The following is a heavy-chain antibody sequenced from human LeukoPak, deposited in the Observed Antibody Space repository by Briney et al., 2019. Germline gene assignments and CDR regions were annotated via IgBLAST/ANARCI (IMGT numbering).Heavy chain of an antibody. J-gene: IGHJ4*02. CDR2: IKQDGSEK. V-gene: IGHV3-7*05. Sequence: GGSLRLSCAASGFTFSSYWMSWVRQAPGKGLEWVANIKQDGSEKYYVDSVKGRFTISRDNAKNSLYLQMNSLRAEDTAVYYCARDYYDSSGEFDYRGQGTLVTVSS. CDR1: GFTFSSYW. CDR3: ARDYYDSSGEFDY. D-gene: IGHD3-22*01.